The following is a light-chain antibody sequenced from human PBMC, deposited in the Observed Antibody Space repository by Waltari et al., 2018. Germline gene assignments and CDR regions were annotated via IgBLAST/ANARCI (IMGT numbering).Light chain of an antibody. J-gene: IGKJ4*01. CDR2: AAS. V-gene: IGKV1-39*01. CDR1: QTIDNY. Sequence: DIQMTQSPSSLSASVGDRVTITCRASQTIDNYLNWYQQKPGKAPDLLIFAASSLRTGVPSRFSGSQSGTDFTLTISSLQPEDFATYYCQQTYSFPLTFGGGTKVEIK. CDR3: QQTYSFPLT.